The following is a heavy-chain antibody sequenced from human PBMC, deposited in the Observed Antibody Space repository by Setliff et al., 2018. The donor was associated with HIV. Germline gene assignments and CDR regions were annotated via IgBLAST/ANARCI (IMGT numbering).Heavy chain of an antibody. V-gene: IGHV1-3*01. CDR3: ARDSFGGEFTYYYYGMDV. CDR2: INAGNGNT. J-gene: IGHJ6*02. CDR1: GYTFTSYA. D-gene: IGHD3-10*01. Sequence: ASLKVSCKASGYTFTSYAMHWVRQAPGQRLEWMGWINAGNGNTKYSRKFQGRVTITRGTSASTAYMEPSSLRSEDTAVYYCARDSFGGEFTYYYYGMDVWGQGTTVTVS.